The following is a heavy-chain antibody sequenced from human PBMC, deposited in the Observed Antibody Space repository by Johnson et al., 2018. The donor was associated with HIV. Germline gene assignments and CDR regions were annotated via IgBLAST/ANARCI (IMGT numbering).Heavy chain of an antibody. Sequence: VQLVESGGGLVQPGGSLRLSCAASGFTFSSYWMSWVRQAPGKGLEWVANIKQDGSEKYYVDSVKGRFTISRDNARNSLFLQMNSLRAEDTAVYYCARGRLLDAFDIWGQGTRVTVSS. CDR1: GFTFSSYW. D-gene: IGHD2-15*01. V-gene: IGHV3-7*01. CDR2: IKQDGSEK. CDR3: ARGRLLDAFDI. J-gene: IGHJ3*02.